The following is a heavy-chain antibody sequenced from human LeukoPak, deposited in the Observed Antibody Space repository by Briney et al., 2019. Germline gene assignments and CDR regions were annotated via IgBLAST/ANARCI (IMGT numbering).Heavy chain of an antibody. CDR1: GFTFSSYA. D-gene: IGHD3-9*01. Sequence: PGGSLRLSCAASGFTFSSYAMSWVRQAPGKGLEWVSVIYSGGSTYYADSVKGRVTISRDNPKTPLYLQMNSLRAEDTAVYYCARSVGLYDILTGYYTGSGAFDIWGQGTMVTVSS. J-gene: IGHJ3*02. CDR2: IYSGGST. V-gene: IGHV3-66*01. CDR3: ARSVGLYDILTGYYTGSGAFDI.